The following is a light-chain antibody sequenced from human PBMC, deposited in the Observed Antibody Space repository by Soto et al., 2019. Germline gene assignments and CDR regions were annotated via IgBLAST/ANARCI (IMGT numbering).Light chain of an antibody. CDR3: SSFSVASPL. J-gene: IGLJ1*01. CDR1: SSDIGGYNY. Sequence: QSVLTQPASMSGSPGQSVTISCAGTSSDIGGYNYVSWYQHHPGTAPKLIIYDVSSRPSGVSHRFSASKSGNTASLTISGLQAEDEADYDCSSFSVASPLFGTGTKVTVL. CDR2: DVS. V-gene: IGLV2-14*01.